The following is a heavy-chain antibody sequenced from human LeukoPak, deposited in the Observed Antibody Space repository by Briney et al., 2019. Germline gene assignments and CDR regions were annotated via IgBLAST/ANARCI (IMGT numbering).Heavy chain of an antibody. V-gene: IGHV3-72*01. J-gene: IGHJ6*03. Sequence: GGSLRLSCVASGFTFSNAWMSWVRQAPGKGLEWVGRTRNKANSYTTEYAASVKGRFTISRDDSKNSLYLQMNSLKTEDTAVYYCAREIAAAEFYYYYYYMDVWGKGTTVTISS. CDR2: TRNKANSYTT. CDR1: GFTFSNAW. CDR3: AREIAAAEFYYYYYYMDV. D-gene: IGHD6-13*01.